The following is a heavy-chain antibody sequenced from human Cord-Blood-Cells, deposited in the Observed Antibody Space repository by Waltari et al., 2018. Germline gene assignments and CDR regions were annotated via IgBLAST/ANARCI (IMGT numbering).Heavy chain of an antibody. CDR3: ARGFLEWLFAFDI. V-gene: IGHV3-53*01. Sequence: EVQLVESGGGLIQPGGSLRLSCAASGFTVSSNYMSWVRQAPGKGLEWVSVSYSGGNTYYEDSVKGLFIISRDNAKTTLYLQMTSLRAVDTAVYYCARGFLEWLFAFDIWGQATMVTVSS. CDR2: SYSGGNT. CDR1: GFTVSSNY. D-gene: IGHD3-3*01. J-gene: IGHJ3*02.